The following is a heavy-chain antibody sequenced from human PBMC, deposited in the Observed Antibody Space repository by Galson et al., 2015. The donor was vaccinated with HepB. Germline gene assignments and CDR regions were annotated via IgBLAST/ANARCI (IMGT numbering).Heavy chain of an antibody. CDR2: IYYSGST. Sequence: SETLSLTCTVSGGSISSSSYYWGWIRQPPGKGLEWIGSIYYSGSTYYNPSLKSRVTISVDTSKNQFSLKLSSVTAADTAVYYCARESRFGAFDYWGQGTLVTVSS. V-gene: IGHV4-39*07. D-gene: IGHD3-10*01. CDR1: GGSISSSSYY. CDR3: ARESRFGAFDY. J-gene: IGHJ4*02.